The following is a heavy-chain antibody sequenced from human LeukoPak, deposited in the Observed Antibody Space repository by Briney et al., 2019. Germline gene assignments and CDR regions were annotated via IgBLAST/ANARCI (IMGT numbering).Heavy chain of an antibody. CDR1: GGSFSGYY. CDR2: INHSGST. D-gene: IGHD6-19*01. J-gene: IGHJ4*02. Sequence: PSETLSLTCAVYGGSFSGYYWSWIRQPPGKGLEWIGEINHSGSTNYNPSLKSRVTISVDTSKNQFSLRLSSATAADTAVYYCARGQGPYSSGWYGRYFDYWGQGTLVTVSS. V-gene: IGHV4-34*01. CDR3: ARGQGPYSSGWYGRYFDY.